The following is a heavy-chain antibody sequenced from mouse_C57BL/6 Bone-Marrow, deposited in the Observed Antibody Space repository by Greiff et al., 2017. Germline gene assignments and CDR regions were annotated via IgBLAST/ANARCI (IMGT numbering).Heavy chain of an antibody. Sequence: QVQLQQSGAELVRPGTSVKVSCKASGYAFTNYLIEWVKQRPGQGLEWIGVINPGSGGTNYNEKFKGKATLTADKSSSTAYLQLSSLTSDDSAVYFCAREGGWLRPLYYFDYWGQGTTLTVSS. CDR2: INPGSGGT. CDR1: GYAFTNYL. J-gene: IGHJ2*01. D-gene: IGHD2-2*01. V-gene: IGHV1-54*01. CDR3: AREGGWLRPLYYFDY.